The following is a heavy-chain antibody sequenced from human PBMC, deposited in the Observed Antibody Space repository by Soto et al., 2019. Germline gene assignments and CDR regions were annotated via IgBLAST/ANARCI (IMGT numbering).Heavy chain of an antibody. Sequence: ASVKVSCKASGGTFSRYAISWVRQAPGQGLEWMGGIIPIFGTANYAQKFQGRVTITADESTSTAYMELSSLRFEDTAVYYCATEILGPNTTGCIDTWGQGTLVTVSS. D-gene: IGHD1-26*01. CDR1: GGTFSRYA. CDR2: IIPIFGTA. V-gene: IGHV1-69*13. CDR3: ATEILGPNTTGCIDT. J-gene: IGHJ5*02.